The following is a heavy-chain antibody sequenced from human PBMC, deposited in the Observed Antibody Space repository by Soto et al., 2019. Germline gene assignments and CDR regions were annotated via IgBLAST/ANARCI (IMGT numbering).Heavy chain of an antibody. CDR2: IYYSGST. CDR1: GGSISSSSYY. D-gene: IGHD6-6*01. Sequence: SETLSLTCTVSGGSISSSSYYWGWIRQPPGKGLEWIGSIYYSGSTYYNPSLKSRVTISVDTSKNQFSLKLSSVTAADTAVYYCATVPLSAFDYWGQGTLVTVSS. CDR3: ATVPLSAFDY. V-gene: IGHV4-39*01. J-gene: IGHJ4*02.